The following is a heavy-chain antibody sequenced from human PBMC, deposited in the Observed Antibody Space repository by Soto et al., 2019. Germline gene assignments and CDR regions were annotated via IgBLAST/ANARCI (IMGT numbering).Heavy chain of an antibody. D-gene: IGHD6-19*01. Sequence: PSETLSLTCAVYGGSFSGYYWSWIRQPPGKGLEWIGEINHSGSTNYNPSLKSRVTITRDTSASTAYMELSSLRSEDTAVYYCAREHPLAVADPPFDYWGQGTLVTVSS. J-gene: IGHJ4*02. CDR2: INHSGST. CDR1: GGSFSGYY. V-gene: IGHV4-34*01. CDR3: AREHPLAVADPPFDY.